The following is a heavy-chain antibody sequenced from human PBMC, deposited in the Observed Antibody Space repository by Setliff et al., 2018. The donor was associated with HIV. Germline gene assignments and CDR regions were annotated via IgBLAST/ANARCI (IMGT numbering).Heavy chain of an antibody. Sequence: ASVKVSCKASGYSFTNYYIHWVRQAPGQGLEWMGVINPSSGDTLYAQNFQGRVTVTRDTSTSTVYMELSSLRSEDTAVYYCARGQYQLLRYYYMDVWGKGTTVTVSS. CDR3: ARGQYQLLRYYYMDV. V-gene: IGHV1-46*01. D-gene: IGHD2-2*01. CDR1: GYSFTNYY. J-gene: IGHJ6*03. CDR2: INPSSGDT.